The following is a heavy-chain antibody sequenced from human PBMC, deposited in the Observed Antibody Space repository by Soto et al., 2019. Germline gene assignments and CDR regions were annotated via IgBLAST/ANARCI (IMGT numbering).Heavy chain of an antibody. V-gene: IGHV1-69*13. CDR2: IIPIFGTA. CDR1: GGTFSIYA. J-gene: IGHJ6*02. CDR3: ARSTAGTDYYYGMDV. D-gene: IGHD6-13*01. Sequence: SVKVSCKASGGTFSIYAISGVLQSPGQGLEWMGGIIPIFGTANYAQKFQGRVTITADESTSTAYMELSSLRSEDTAVYYCARSTAGTDYYYGMDVWGQGTTVTV.